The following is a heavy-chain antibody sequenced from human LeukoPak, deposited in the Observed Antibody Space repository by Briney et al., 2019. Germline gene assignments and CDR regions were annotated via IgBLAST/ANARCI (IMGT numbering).Heavy chain of an antibody. CDR3: ARGEAVAGTRGADWFDP. CDR2: FDPEDGET. J-gene: IGHJ5*02. D-gene: IGHD6-19*01. CDR1: GYTLTELS. V-gene: IGHV1-24*01. Sequence: ASVKVSCKVSGYTLTELSMHWVRQAPGKGLEWMGGFDPEDGETIYAQKFQGRVTMTEDTSTDTAYMELSRLRSDDTAVYYCARGEAVAGTRGADWFDPWGQGTLVTVSS.